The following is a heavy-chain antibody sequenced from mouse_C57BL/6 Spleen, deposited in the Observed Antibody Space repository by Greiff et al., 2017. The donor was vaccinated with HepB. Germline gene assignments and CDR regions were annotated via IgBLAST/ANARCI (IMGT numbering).Heavy chain of an antibody. V-gene: IGHV1-82*01. J-gene: IGHJ4*01. CDR2: IYPGDGDT. CDR1: GYAFSSSW. CDR3: AREGYDYDMRAMDY. Sequence: VQLQQSGPELVKPGASVKISCKASGYAFSSSWMNWVKQRPGKGLEWIGRIYPGDGDTNYNGKFKGKATLTADKSSSTAYMQLSSLTSEDSAVYFCAREGYDYDMRAMDYWGQGTSVTVSS. D-gene: IGHD2-4*01.